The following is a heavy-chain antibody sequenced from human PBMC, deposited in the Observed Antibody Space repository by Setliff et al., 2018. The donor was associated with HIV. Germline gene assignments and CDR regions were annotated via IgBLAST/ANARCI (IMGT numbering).Heavy chain of an antibody. CDR3: AKERRGWYPDS. D-gene: IGHD6-19*01. CDR2: IGYDGRDK. Sequence: PGGSLRLSCAASGFTFSHFAMHWVRQAPGKGLEWVALIGYDGRDKYYTDPLKGRFTISRDNSNNTLYLQMNSLTTEDTAVYFCAKERRGWYPDSWGQGTLVTVSS. J-gene: IGHJ4*02. V-gene: IGHV3-30*02. CDR1: GFTFSHFA.